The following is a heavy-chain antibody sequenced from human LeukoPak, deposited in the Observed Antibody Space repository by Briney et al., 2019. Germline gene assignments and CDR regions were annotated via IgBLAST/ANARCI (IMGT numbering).Heavy chain of an antibody. V-gene: IGHV4-39*01. CDR1: GASLSRTSYY. D-gene: IGHD3-22*01. CDR3: ARQEYDSSGYYSDY. J-gene: IGHJ4*02. Sequence: SETLSLTCTVSGASLSRTSYYWGWIRQPPGKGLEWIGSTYYSGSTYYNPSLKSRATISADTSKNQFSLKLSSVTAADTAVYYCARQEYDSSGYYSDYWGQGTLVTVSS. CDR2: TYYSGST.